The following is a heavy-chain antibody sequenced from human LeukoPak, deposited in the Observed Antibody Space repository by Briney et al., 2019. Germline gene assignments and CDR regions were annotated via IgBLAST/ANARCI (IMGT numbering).Heavy chain of an antibody. CDR3: ARERGGYCCGGTCSLRY. CDR1: GFTFDDYG. J-gene: IGHJ4*02. Sequence: LAGGSLRLSCAASGFTFDDYGMSWVRQAPGKGLEWVSGINWNGGSTGYADSVKGRFTISRDNAKNSLYLQMNSLGAEDTALYYCARERGGYCCGGTCSLRYWGQGTLVTVSS. V-gene: IGHV3-20*04. CDR2: INWNGGST. D-gene: IGHD2-15*01.